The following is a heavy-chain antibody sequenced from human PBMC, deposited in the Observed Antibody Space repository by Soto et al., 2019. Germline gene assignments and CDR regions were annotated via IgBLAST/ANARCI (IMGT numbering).Heavy chain of an antibody. D-gene: IGHD3-10*01. CDR1: VFTFSNYA. CDR3: VKRVGGDGWEPGY. CDR2: IPYDGSNK. Sequence: QVQLVESGGDLVQPGRSLRLSCAASVFTFSNYAMHWVRQPPGKGLEWVAAIPYDGSNKYYADSVKGRFTISRENSKNTLYLQMNSLRAEETAVYYCVKRVGGDGWEPGYWGQGTLVTVSS. V-gene: IGHV3-30*18. J-gene: IGHJ4*02.